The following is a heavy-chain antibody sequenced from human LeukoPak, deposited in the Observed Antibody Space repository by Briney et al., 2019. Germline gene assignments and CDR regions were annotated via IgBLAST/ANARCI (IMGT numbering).Heavy chain of an antibody. V-gene: IGHV3-23*01. CDR2: ISGSGGNT. CDR3: AKDRYSGYDYAYYYYGMDV. D-gene: IGHD5-12*01. J-gene: IGHJ6*02. CDR1: GFTFSSYA. Sequence: SGGSLRLSCAASGFTFSSYAMSWVRQAPGKGLEWVSTISGSGGNTYYADSLKGRFTISRDNSKNTLYLQMNSLRVEDTAVYYCAKDRYSGYDYAYYYYGMDVWGQGTTVTVSS.